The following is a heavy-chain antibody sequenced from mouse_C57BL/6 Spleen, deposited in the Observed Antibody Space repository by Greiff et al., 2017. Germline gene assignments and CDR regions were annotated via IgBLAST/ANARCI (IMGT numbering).Heavy chain of an antibody. V-gene: IGHV1-80*01. CDR2: IYPGDGDT. Sequence: QVQLQQSGAELVQPGASVKISCKASGYAFSSYWMNWVKQRPGKGLEWIGQIYPGDGDTNYNGKFKGKATLTADKSSSTAYLQLSSLTSEDSAVYFCARGQRGDWYFDVWGTGTTVTVSS. J-gene: IGHJ1*03. D-gene: IGHD6-1*01. CDR1: GYAFSSYW. CDR3: ARGQRGDWYFDV.